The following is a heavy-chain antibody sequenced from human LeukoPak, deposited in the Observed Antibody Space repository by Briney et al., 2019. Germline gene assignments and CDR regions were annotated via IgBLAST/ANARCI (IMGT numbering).Heavy chain of an antibody. CDR1: GGSISSGAYY. CDR3: ARGGSDGYLFDF. D-gene: IGHD5-24*01. V-gene: IGHV4-30-4*01. Sequence: SETLSLTCTVSGGSISSGAYYWSWIRQPPGKGLEWIGYIYHSGNTYYNPSLKSRVAISIDSSKKQFSLNLSSVTAADTAVYYCARGGSDGYLFDFWGQGTLVTASS. CDR2: IYHSGNT. J-gene: IGHJ4*02.